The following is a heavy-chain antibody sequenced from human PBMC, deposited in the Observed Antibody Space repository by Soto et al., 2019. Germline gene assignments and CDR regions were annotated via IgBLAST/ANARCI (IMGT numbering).Heavy chain of an antibody. CDR3: ARGSLFGNWNRIDY. J-gene: IGHJ4*02. V-gene: IGHV4-34*01. CDR2: INHSGST. D-gene: IGHD1-20*01. CDR1: GGSFSGYY. Sequence: QVQLQQWGAGLLKPSETLSLTCAVYGGSFSGYYWSWIRQPPGKGLEWIGEINHSGSTNYNPSLKSRVTMSVDTSKNQFSLKLSSVTAADTAVYYCARGSLFGNWNRIDYWGQGTLVTVSS.